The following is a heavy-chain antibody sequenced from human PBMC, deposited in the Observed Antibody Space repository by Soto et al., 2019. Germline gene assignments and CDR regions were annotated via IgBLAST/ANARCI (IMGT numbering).Heavy chain of an antibody. CDR2: IRNDGTVK. CDR3: ASKTIDDFDY. CDR1: GFTFRSYD. Sequence: PGGFLRLSCRASGFTFRSYDMHWVRQAPGKGLEWVAVIRNDGTVKNYGDSVNGRFTISRDNSKNTLFLEMSSLRVEDTALYYCASKTIDDFDYWGQGALVTVSS. D-gene: IGHD3-3*01. J-gene: IGHJ4*02. V-gene: IGHV3-33*01.